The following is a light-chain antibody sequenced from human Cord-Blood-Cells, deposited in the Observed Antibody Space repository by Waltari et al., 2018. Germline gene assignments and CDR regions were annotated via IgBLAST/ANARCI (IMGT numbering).Light chain of an antibody. CDR3: CSYAGSSTYV. V-gene: IGLV2-23*01. Sequence: QSALTQPRSVSGSPGQSITISCTGTSSYVGSYNLVSWYQQHPGKAPKLMIYEGSKRPSGVSNRFSGSKSGNTASLTISGLQAEDEADYYCCSYAGSSTYVFGTGTKVTVL. J-gene: IGLJ1*01. CDR1: SSYVGSYNL. CDR2: EGS.